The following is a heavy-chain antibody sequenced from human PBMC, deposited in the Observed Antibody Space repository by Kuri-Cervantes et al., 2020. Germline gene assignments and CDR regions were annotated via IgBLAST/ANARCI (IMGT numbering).Heavy chain of an antibody. CDR2: IYYSGST. CDR3: ARGGIVGARPSQH. V-gene: IGHV4-39*01. Sequence: GSLRLSCTVSGGSISSSSYYWGWIRQPPGKGLEWIGSIYYSGSTYYNPSLKSRVPISVDTSKNQFSLKLSSVTAADTAVYYCARGGIVGARPSQHWGQGTLVTVSS. J-gene: IGHJ1*01. D-gene: IGHD1-26*01. CDR1: GGSISSSSYY.